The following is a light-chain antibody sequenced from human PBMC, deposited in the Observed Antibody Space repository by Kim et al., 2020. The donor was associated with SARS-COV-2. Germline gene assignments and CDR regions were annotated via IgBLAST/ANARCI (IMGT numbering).Light chain of an antibody. Sequence: SASTGDRVTLTCRASQGISSYLAWYQQKPGKAPKLLIYAASTLQSGVPSRFSGSGSGTDFTLTISCLQSEDFATYYCQQYYSYPLAFGQGTKLEIK. V-gene: IGKV1-8*01. CDR1: QGISSY. CDR3: QQYYSYPLA. CDR2: AAS. J-gene: IGKJ2*01.